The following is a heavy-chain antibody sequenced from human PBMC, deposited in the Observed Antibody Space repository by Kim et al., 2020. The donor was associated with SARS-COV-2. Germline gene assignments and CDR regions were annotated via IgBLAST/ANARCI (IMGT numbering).Heavy chain of an antibody. J-gene: IGHJ4*02. D-gene: IGHD2-15*01. Sequence: VKGRFTISRDDSKNTLYLQMNSLKTEDTAVYYCTTDGGDIVVVVDVFDYWGQGTLVTVSS. V-gene: IGHV3-15*01. CDR3: TTDGGDIVVVVDVFDY.